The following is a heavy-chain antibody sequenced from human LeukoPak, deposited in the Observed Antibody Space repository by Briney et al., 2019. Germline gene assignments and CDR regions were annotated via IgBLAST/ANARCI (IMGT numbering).Heavy chain of an antibody. J-gene: IGHJ4*02. Sequence: GGSLRLSCAASGFTFGDYGMSWVRQAPGKGLEWVSSISSRSSFKDYADSVKGRFTISRDNAKNLLYLQMNSLRAEDTAVYFCAKDGGFWSDYSYFDYWGQGTQVTVSS. CDR3: AKDGGFWSDYSYFDY. D-gene: IGHD3-3*01. V-gene: IGHV3-21*06. CDR1: GFTFGDYG. CDR2: ISSRSSFK.